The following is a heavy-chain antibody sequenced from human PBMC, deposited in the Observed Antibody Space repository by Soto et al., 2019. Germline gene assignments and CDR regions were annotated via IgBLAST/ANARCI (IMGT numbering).Heavy chain of an antibody. Sequence: GGSLRLSCAASGFTFSSYGMHWVRQAPGKGLEWVAVISYDGSNKYYADSVKGRFTISRDNSKNTLYLQMNSLRAEDTAVYYCAKDGGDYYFDYWGQGTLVTVSS. CDR1: GFTFSSYG. D-gene: IGHD2-21*02. CDR2: ISYDGSNK. V-gene: IGHV3-30*18. J-gene: IGHJ4*02. CDR3: AKDGGDYYFDY.